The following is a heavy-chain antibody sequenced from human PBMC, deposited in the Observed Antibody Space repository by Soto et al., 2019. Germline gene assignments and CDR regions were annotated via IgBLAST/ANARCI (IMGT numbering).Heavy chain of an antibody. CDR1: RFTFSSYA. CDR2: VSNSGGIS. Sequence: VWSLRLSCAASRFTFSSYAMTWVLHAPVKGLEWVSSVSNSGGISYYADSVKGRFTISRHNSNNTLYLHMNSLRAEDTAVYYCARSIAHQPLDPFYFEYWGQGTLVTVSS. J-gene: IGHJ4*02. CDR3: ARSIAHQPLDPFYFEY. V-gene: IGHV3-23*01. D-gene: IGHD6-6*01.